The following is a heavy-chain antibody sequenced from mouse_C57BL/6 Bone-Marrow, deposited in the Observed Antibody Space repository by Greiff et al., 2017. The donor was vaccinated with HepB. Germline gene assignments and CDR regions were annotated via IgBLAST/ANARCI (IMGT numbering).Heavy chain of an antibody. Sequence: EVQLVESGGGLVKPGGSLKLSCAASGFTFSDYGMHWVRQAPEKGLEWVAYISSGSSTIYYADTVKGRFTISRDNAKNTLFLQMTSLRSEDTAMYYCARGGYGRGFAYWGQGTLVTVSA. CDR3: ARGGYGRGFAY. J-gene: IGHJ3*01. D-gene: IGHD1-1*01. CDR2: ISSGSSTI. CDR1: GFTFSDYG. V-gene: IGHV5-17*01.